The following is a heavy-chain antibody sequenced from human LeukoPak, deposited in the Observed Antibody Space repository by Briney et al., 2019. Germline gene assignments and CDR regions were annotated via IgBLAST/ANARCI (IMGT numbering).Heavy chain of an antibody. CDR2: IYYSGST. Sequence: SETLSLTCTVSGGSISSGGYYWSWIRQHPGKGLEWIGYIYYSGSTYYNPSLKSRVTISVDTSKNQFSLKLSSVTAADTAVYYCARDRRSYSGGPPVNWGQGTLVTVSS. V-gene: IGHV4-31*03. D-gene: IGHD1-26*01. J-gene: IGHJ4*02. CDR3: ARDRRSYSGGPPVN. CDR1: GGSISSGGYY.